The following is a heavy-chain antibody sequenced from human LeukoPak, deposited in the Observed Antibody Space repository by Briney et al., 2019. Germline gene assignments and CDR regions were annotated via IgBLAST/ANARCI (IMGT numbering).Heavy chain of an antibody. Sequence: GRSLRLSCAASGFTFRSHGMHWVRQAPGKGLEWVAGIWYDGSNEDYADSVKGRFTISRDNSKNTLYLQMNSLRVEDTAVYYCARDGQNGSPYATDVWGQGTTVTVSS. CDR2: IWYDGSNE. J-gene: IGHJ6*02. V-gene: IGHV3-33*01. CDR3: ARDGQNGSPYATDV. D-gene: IGHD3-10*01. CDR1: GFTFRSHG.